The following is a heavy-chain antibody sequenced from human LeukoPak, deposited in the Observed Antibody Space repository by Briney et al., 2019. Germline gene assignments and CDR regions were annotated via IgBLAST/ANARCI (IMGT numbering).Heavy chain of an antibody. CDR2: ITGSGSDT. D-gene: IGHD4-17*01. J-gene: IGHJ4*02. CDR1: GFTFSSYT. Sequence: GGCLRLSCAASGFTFSSYTMNWVRQAPGEGLEWVSSITGSGSDTYYADSVKVRFTISRDNAKNSLYLQMNSLRADDTAVYYCARDVYGDYANDYWRQGTLATVSS. V-gene: IGHV3-21*01. CDR3: ARDVYGDYANDY.